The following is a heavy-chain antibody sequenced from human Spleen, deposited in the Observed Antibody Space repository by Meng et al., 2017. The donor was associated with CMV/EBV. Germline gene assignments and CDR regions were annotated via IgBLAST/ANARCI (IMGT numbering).Heavy chain of an antibody. CDR2: ISSSSSYT. J-gene: IGHJ2*01. CDR1: FAFSSYS. V-gene: IGHV3-21*06. D-gene: IGHD6-19*01. CDR3: ARDSTEQWLADWYFDL. Sequence: FAFSSYSMSWVRQAPGKGLEWVAVISSSSSYTHYGDAVKGRFTISRDNAKNSLYLQMNSLRAEDTAVYYCARDSTEQWLADWYFDLWGRGTLVTVSS.